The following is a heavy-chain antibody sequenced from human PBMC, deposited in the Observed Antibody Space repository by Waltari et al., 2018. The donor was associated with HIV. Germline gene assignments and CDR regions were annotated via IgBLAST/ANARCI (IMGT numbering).Heavy chain of an antibody. V-gene: IGHV3-30*18. CDR3: AKGGYDYGDYSYFDY. CDR1: GFAFRNYG. J-gene: IGHJ4*02. CDR2: ISFDGKNK. Sequence: QVQLVESGGGMVQPGWSLRLSCEASGFAFRNYGIHWLRQAPGKGLEWVAIISFDGKNKFYADSVKGRFTVSRDNSKNTLYLHMESLRGEDTAVYYCAKGGYDYGDYSYFDYWGQGTLVTVSA. D-gene: IGHD4-17*01.